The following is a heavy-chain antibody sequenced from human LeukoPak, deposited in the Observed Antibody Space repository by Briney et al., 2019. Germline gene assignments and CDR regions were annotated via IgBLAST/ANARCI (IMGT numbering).Heavy chain of an antibody. CDR2: ISGSGGST. CDR3: AKDSTKGYCDSSGYYSFDY. J-gene: IGHJ4*02. CDR1: GFTFSSYA. V-gene: IGHV3-23*01. D-gene: IGHD3-22*01. Sequence: PGGSLRLSCAASGFTFSSYAMSWVRQAPGKGLEWVSAISGSGGSTYYADSVKGRFTISRDNSKNTLYLQMNSLRAEDTAVYYCAKDSTKGYCDSSGYYSFDYWGQGTLVTVSS.